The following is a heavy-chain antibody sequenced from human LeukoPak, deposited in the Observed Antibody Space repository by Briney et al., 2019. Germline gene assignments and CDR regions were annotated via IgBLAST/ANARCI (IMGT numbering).Heavy chain of an antibody. V-gene: IGHV3-49*04. J-gene: IGHJ4*02. D-gene: IGHD3-3*01. CDR1: GFTFGDYA. Sequence: GGSLRLSCTASGFTFGDYAMSWVRQAPGKGLEWVGFNRSKAYGGTTEYAASVKGRFTISRDDSKSIAYLQMNSLKTEDTAVYYCTRNYDFWSGYYSRPDLFDYWGQGTLVTVSS. CDR2: NRSKAYGGTT. CDR3: TRNYDFWSGYYSRPDLFDY.